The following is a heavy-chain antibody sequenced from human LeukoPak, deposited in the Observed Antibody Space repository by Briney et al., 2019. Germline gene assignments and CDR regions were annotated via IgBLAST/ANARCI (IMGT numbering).Heavy chain of an antibody. J-gene: IGHJ4*02. CDR3: VKRRETVRGAFDY. D-gene: IGHD3-10*02. Sequence: PGGSLRLSCAASGFTFSTYDMMWVRQTPDSGLEWVSIISGSGGTTYYADSVKGRFTISRDNSKNTLYLEMNSLRADDTAVYYCVKRRETVRGAFDYWGREPWSPSPQ. CDR1: GFTFSTYD. V-gene: IGHV3-23*01. CDR2: ISGSGGTT.